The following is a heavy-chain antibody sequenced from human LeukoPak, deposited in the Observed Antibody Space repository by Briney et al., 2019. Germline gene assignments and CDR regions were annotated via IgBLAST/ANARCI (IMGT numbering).Heavy chain of an antibody. CDR1: GFTFSNAW. CDR2: IKSKTDGGTT. V-gene: IGHV3-15*01. J-gene: IGHJ6*02. CDR3: TTDPPPSIVVVPAAMRYYYGMDV. Sequence: PGGSLRLSCAASGFTFSNAWMSWVRQAPGKGLEWVGRIKSKTDGGTTDYAAPVKGRFTISRDDSKNTLYLQMNSLKTEDTAVYYCTTDPPPSIVVVPAAMRYYYGMDVWGQGTTVTVSS. D-gene: IGHD2-2*01.